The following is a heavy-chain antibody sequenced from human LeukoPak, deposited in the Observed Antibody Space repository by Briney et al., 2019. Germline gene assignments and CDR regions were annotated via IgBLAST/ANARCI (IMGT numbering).Heavy chain of an antibody. CDR1: GFTFSSYG. J-gene: IGHJ4*02. D-gene: IGHD3-10*01. V-gene: IGHV3-33*01. CDR3: ARELRRSGSYYNAPEDY. CDR2: IWYDGSNK. Sequence: GGSLRLSCAASGFTFSSYGMHGVRQAPGKGLEGVAVIWYDGSNKYYADSVKGRFTISRDNSKNTLYLQMNSLRAEDTAVYYCARELRRSGSYYNAPEDYWGQGTLVTVSS.